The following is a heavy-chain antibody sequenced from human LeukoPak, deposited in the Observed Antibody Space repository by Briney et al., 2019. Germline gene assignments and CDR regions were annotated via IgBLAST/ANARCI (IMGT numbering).Heavy chain of an antibody. CDR1: GLTFSNYG. V-gene: IGHV3-23*01. CDR2: ITGDGTTT. J-gene: IGHJ4*02. Sequence: GGSLRLSCEASGLTFSNYGMSWVGQAPGKGLQWVSAITGDGTTTYYADSVKGRFTISRDNPKNMLYLQMSSLRAEDTAVYYCAKMHGYFDYWGQGALVPVSS. CDR3: AKMHGYFDY.